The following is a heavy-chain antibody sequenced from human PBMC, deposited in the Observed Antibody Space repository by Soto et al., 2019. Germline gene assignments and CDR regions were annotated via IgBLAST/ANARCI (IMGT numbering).Heavy chain of an antibody. CDR1: GYTFTNYA. Sequence: QVQLVQSGAEVKKPGASVKVSCKASGYTFTNYAFSWVRQAPGQGLEWMGWNSAYNGNTNYPQKLQGRVTMTTDTSTRTAYVELRSLRSDDTAVYYCARDLAAAGPFDCWGQGTLVTVSS. CDR3: ARDLAAAGPFDC. CDR2: NSAYNGNT. D-gene: IGHD6-13*01. V-gene: IGHV1-18*01. J-gene: IGHJ4*02.